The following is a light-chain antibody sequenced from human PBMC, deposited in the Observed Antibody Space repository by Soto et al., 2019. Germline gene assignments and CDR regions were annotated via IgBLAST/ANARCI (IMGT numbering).Light chain of an antibody. V-gene: IGKV3-20*01. Sequence: ENVLTQSPGTLSLSPGERATLFCRASQSVSSSFLAWYQQRPGQAPRLVIYGASSRPTDIPDRFSGSGFGTDFTITISKLEPEDFAVYYCQKYGSSPFFRQATKVEIK. CDR2: GAS. CDR1: QSVSSSF. J-gene: IGKJ1*01. CDR3: QKYGSSPF.